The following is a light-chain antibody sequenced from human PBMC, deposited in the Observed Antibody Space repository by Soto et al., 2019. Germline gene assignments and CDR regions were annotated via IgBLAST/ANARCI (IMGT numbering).Light chain of an antibody. CDR3: MEGTHWQRLT. V-gene: IGKV2-30*01. J-gene: IGKJ4*01. CDR1: QSLVYSDGNTY. Sequence: DIVMTQSPLSLPVTLGQPASISCRSSQSLVYSDGNTYLNWVHQRPGQSPRRLIYQVSNRDSGVPDRFSGSGSGTDFTLKISRVEAEDVGVYYCMEGTHWQRLTFGGGTKVDIK. CDR2: QVS.